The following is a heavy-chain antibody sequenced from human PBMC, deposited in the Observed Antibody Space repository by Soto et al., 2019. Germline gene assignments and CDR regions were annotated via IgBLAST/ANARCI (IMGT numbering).Heavy chain of an antibody. CDR2: IIPIFGTA. J-gene: IGHJ4*02. D-gene: IGHD3-3*01. V-gene: IGHV1-69*05. CDR3: AAGDYHDTSGYSSDC. Sequence: ASVKVSCKASGGTFSSYAISWVRQAPGQGLEWMGGIIPIFGTANYAQKFQGRVTLTRDESTSTAYMELSSLRSEDTGVYYCAAGDYHDTSGYSSDCWGQGTLVTVSS. CDR1: GGTFSSYA.